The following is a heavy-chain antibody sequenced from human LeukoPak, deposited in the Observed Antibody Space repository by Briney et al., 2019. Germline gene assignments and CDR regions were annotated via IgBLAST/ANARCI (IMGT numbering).Heavy chain of an antibody. J-gene: IGHJ4*02. V-gene: IGHV3-23*01. D-gene: IGHD3-22*01. CDR2: ISGSGGST. CDR1: GFTFSSYA. CDR3: AKGYDSSGYYYVETEYYFDY. Sequence: GGSLRLSCAASGFTFSSYAMSWVRQAPGKGLEWVSAISGSGGSTYYADSVKGRFTISRDNSKNTLYLQMNSLRAEDTAVYYCAKGYDSSGYYYVETEYYFDYWGQGTLVTVSS.